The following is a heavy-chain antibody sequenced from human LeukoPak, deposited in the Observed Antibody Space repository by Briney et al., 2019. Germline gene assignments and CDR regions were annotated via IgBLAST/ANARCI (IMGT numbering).Heavy chain of an antibody. J-gene: IGHJ4*02. CDR3: AREGYSSGWPTQYYFDY. D-gene: IGHD6-19*01. V-gene: IGHV3-33*01. CDR2: IWYDGSYE. Sequence: PGRSLRLSCAASGFTFSSYGMHRVRQAPGKGLEWVAVIWYDGSYEYYAESVKGRVTISRDNSKNTLYLQMNSLRAEDTAVYYCAREGYSSGWPTQYYFDYWGQGTLVTVSS. CDR1: GFTFSSYG.